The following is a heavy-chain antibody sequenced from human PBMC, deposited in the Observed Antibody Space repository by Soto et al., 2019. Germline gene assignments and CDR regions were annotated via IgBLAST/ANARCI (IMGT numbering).Heavy chain of an antibody. CDR1: GYRFTGYW. D-gene: IGHD2-21*02. Sequence: GGSLRISSKGSGYRFTGYWIGWVRQRPGKGLEWMGIIYPGDSDTRYSPSFQGQVTISADKSISTAYLQWSSLKASDTAMYYCARLLVVTATPPDYWGQGTLVTVSS. V-gene: IGHV5-51*01. J-gene: IGHJ4*02. CDR2: IYPGDSDT. CDR3: ARLLVVTATPPDY.